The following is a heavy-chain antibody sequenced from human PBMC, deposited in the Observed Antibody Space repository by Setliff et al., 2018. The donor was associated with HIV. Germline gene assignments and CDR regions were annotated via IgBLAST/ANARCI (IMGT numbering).Heavy chain of an antibody. D-gene: IGHD6-6*01. CDR2: INVDGSSI. Sequence: PGGSLRLSCAASGFTFTSYAMSWVRQAPGKGLEWVSRINVDGSSISYADSVKGRFTISRDNAKNTLFLQMNSLRAEDTAVYYCARLPQDVRSSIDFWGQGTLVTVSS. V-gene: IGHV3-74*01. CDR3: ARLPQDVRSSIDF. CDR1: GFTFTSYA. J-gene: IGHJ4*02.